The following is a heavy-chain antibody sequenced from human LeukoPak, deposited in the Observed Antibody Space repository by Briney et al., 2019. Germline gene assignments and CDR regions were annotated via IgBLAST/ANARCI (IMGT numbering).Heavy chain of an antibody. V-gene: IGHV3-30*18. CDR1: GFTFSSYG. CDR2: ISYDVINK. Sequence: GGSLTLSCAASGFTFSSYGMHWARQAPGKGLEWVAVISYDVINKYCADSVKGRFTISRDNSKNTLYLQMNSLRAEDTAVYYCAKSLVVTENDYYYYGMDVWGQGTTVTVSS. D-gene: IGHD3-22*01. CDR3: AKSLVVTENDYYYYGMDV. J-gene: IGHJ6*02.